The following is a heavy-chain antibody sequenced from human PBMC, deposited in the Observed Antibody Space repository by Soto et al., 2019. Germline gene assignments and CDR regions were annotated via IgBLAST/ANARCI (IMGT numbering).Heavy chain of an antibody. J-gene: IGHJ4*02. CDR1: GFTFINAW. CDR3: TTGGRYNGNPWGAAFDY. D-gene: IGHD1-20*01. Sequence: PGGSLSLSCASSGFTFINAWMSWVRQAPGKGLEWVGRIKSKTDGGTTDYAAPVKGRFTTSRDDSKNTLYLQMNSRKTEDTAVYYCTTGGRYNGNPWGAAFDYWGQGTLVTVSS. V-gene: IGHV3-15*01. CDR2: IKSKTDGGTT.